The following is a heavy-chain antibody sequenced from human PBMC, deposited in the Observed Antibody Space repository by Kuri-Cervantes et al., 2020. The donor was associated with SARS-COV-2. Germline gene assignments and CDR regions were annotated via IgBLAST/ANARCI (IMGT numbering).Heavy chain of an antibody. D-gene: IGHD3-16*01. CDR3: ARDKRSYYYYMDF. V-gene: IGHV4-34*01. CDR2: INHSGST. CDR1: GGSFRGYY. Sequence: GSLRLSCAVYGGSFRGYYWSWIRQPPGKGREGIGEINHSGSTNYNPSLKSRVTISVDTSKNQFSLKLSSVTAADTAVYYCARDKRSYYYYMDFWGKGTMVTVSS. J-gene: IGHJ6*03.